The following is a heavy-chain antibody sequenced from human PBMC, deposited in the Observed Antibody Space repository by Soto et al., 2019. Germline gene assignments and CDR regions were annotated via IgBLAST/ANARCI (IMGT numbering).Heavy chain of an antibody. J-gene: IGHJ6*02. Sequence: GGSLRLSCAASGFTVSSNYMSWVRQAPGKGLEWVSVIYSGGSTYYADSVKGRFTISRDNSKNTLYLQMNSLRAEDTAVYYCAGPKGSGWSNTPKSKYYYYYYGMDVWGQGTTVTVSS. D-gene: IGHD6-19*01. CDR2: IYSGGST. CDR1: GFTVSSNY. CDR3: AGPKGSGWSNTPKSKYYYYYYGMDV. V-gene: IGHV3-53*01.